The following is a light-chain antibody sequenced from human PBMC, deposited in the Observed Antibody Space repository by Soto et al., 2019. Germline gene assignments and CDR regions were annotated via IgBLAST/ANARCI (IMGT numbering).Light chain of an antibody. J-gene: IGKJ5*01. CDR1: QSISNY. CDR3: PKAGNWPQ. Sequence: VLRGTPATLSLSAGREATLACRASQSISNYLAWYQHKPGQAPRLLIFDASNRATGIPARFRGSGSVTDFTLTISGLEPDDFAIYYCPKAGNWPQFGQGTRLEIK. CDR2: DAS. V-gene: IGKV3-11*01.